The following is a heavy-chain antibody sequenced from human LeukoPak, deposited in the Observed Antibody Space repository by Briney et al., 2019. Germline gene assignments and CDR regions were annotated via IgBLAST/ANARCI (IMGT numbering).Heavy chain of an antibody. D-gene: IGHD6-13*01. CDR1: GGSFSSYP. V-gene: IGHV1-69*13. CDR2: VTPVFGTP. J-gene: IGHJ4*02. CDR3: ARGSASNWPVDI. Sequence: ASVKVSCKASGGSFSSYPISWVRQAPGQGLQWMGGVTPVFGTPNYAQEFQGRVTLTADDSTNTAYMELNSLRSDGTAVYYCARGSASNWPVDIWGQGTLVIVSS.